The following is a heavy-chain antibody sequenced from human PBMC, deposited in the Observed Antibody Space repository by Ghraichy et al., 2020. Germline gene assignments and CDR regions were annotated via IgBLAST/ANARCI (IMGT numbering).Heavy chain of an antibody. J-gene: IGHJ4*02. CDR3: ARDDAWGPPPNYDFWSGSHNGMAHDY. D-gene: IGHD3-3*01. CDR1: GFTFSSYW. V-gene: IGHV3-7*01. CDR2: IKQDGSEK. Sequence: GESLNISCAASGFTFSSYWMSWVRQAPGKGLEWVANIKQDGSEKYYVDSVKGRFTISRDNAKNSLYLQMNSLRAEDTAVYYCARDDAWGPPPNYDFWSGSHNGMAHDYWGQGTLVTVSS.